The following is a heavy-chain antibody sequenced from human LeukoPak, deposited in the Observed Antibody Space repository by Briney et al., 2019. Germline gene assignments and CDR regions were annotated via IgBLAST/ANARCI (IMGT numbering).Heavy chain of an antibody. CDR3: ARLSTQWLTLRWAFDY. CDR1: GGSISSYY. Sequence: SSETLSLTCTVSGGSISSYYWSWIRQPPGKGLEWIGYIYYSGSTNYNPSLKSRVPISVDTSKNQFSLKLSSVTAADTAVYYCARLSTQWLTLRWAFDYWGQGTLVTVSS. V-gene: IGHV4-59*01. D-gene: IGHD6-19*01. J-gene: IGHJ4*02. CDR2: IYYSGST.